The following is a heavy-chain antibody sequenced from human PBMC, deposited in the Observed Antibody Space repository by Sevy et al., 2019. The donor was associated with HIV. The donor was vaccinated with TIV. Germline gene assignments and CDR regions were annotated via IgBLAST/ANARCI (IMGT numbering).Heavy chain of an antibody. D-gene: IGHD1-26*01. Sequence: GGSLRLSCAASEFTFSYYWMTWVRQAPGKGLEWVANIKQDGSEKYYVDSVKGRFTISRDNAKNSLYLQMNSLRAEDRAMYSWARREIYSGSPAGMDVWGQGTTVTVSS. CDR3: ARREIYSGSPAGMDV. CDR2: IKQDGSEK. V-gene: IGHV3-7*01. CDR1: EFTFSYYW. J-gene: IGHJ6*02.